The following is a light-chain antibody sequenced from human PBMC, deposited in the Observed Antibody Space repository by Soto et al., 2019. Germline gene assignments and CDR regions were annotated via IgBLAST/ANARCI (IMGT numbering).Light chain of an antibody. Sequence: DIQMTQSPSTLSASVGDRVTITCRASQSISSWMAWYQQKPGKAPKLLIYKASSLESGVPSRFSGSGSGTDFTLTISSLQPDDFATYYCQQFYNYFRTFGKGTKVEIK. CDR3: QQFYNYFRT. V-gene: IGKV1-5*03. CDR1: QSISSW. CDR2: KAS. J-gene: IGKJ1*01.